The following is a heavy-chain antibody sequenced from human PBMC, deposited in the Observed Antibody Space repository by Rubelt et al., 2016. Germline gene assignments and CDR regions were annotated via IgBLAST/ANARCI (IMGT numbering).Heavy chain of an antibody. J-gene: IGHJ5*02. CDR2: IYHSGST. D-gene: IGHD3-3*01. Sequence: QLQLQESGSGLVKPSQTLSLTCAVSGGSISSGGYSWGWIRQPPGKGLEWIGYIYHSGSTYYNPSLKSRVTISVDTSKNQFALKLSSVTAADTAVYYCARVITRITITQGWFDPWGQGTLVTVSS. CDR1: GGSISSGGYS. V-gene: IGHV4-30-2*01. CDR3: ARVITRITITQGWFDP.